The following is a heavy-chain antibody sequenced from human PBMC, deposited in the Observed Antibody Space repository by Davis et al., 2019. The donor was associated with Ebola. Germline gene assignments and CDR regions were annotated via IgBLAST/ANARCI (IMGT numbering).Heavy chain of an antibody. CDR3: ARDRYYDILTGYYSYGMDV. V-gene: IGHV4-59*01. Sequence: SETLSLTCTVSGGSISSYYWSWIRQPPGKGLEWIGYIYYSGSTNYNPSLKSRVTISVDTSKNQFSLKLSSVTAADTAVYYCARDRYYDILTGYYSYGMDVWGQGTTVTVSS. J-gene: IGHJ6*02. D-gene: IGHD3-9*01. CDR2: IYYSGST. CDR1: GGSISSYY.